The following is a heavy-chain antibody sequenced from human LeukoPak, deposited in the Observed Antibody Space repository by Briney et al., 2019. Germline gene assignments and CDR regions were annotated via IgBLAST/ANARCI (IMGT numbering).Heavy chain of an antibody. V-gene: IGHV3-48*03. CDR3: AGGDTVAGSYHLDY. Sequence: GGSLRLSCAASGFTFSSYEMNWVRQAPGKGLEWVSYISSSGSTIYYADSVKGRFTISRDNAKNSLYLQMNSLRAEDTGVYYCAGGDTVAGSYHLDYWGQGTLVTVS. D-gene: IGHD6-19*01. CDR2: ISSSGSTI. J-gene: IGHJ4*02. CDR1: GFTFSSYE.